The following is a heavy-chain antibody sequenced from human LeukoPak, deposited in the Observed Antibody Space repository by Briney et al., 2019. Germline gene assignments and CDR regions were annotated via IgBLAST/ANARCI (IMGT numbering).Heavy chain of an antibody. D-gene: IGHD3/OR15-3a*01. V-gene: IGHV3-43*01. CDR1: GFTFGDYT. Sequence: GGSLRLSCAASGFTFGDYTMHWVRQAPGKGLEWVSLISWGGGSTYYADSVKGRFTISRDNSKNSLYLRMNSLRTEDTALYYCAKDSGTGYKHYYYMDVWGKGTTVTVSS. CDR3: AKDSGTGYKHYYYMDV. CDR2: ISWGGGST. J-gene: IGHJ6*03.